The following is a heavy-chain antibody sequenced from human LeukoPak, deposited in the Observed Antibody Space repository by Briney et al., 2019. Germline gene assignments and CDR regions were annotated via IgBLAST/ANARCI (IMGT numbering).Heavy chain of an antibody. Sequence: ASVKVSCKASGYTFIDYYIHWVRQAPGQGLEWMGWINPNSNSTNYAQKFQGRVTLTWDTSISTVYMELSTMRSDDTAVYYCARDTAPYYLDGSGYYLDYWGQGTLVTVPS. CDR2: INPNSNST. J-gene: IGHJ4*02. CDR1: GYTFIDYY. V-gene: IGHV1-2*02. CDR3: ARDTAPYYLDGSGYYLDY. D-gene: IGHD3-22*01.